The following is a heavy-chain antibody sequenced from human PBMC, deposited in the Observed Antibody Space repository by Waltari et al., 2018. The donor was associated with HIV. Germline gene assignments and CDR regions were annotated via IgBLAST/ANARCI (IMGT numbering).Heavy chain of an antibody. Sequence: QVQLQESGPGLVKPSETLSPTCTASGGSINLYFCSSIRQPAGKGLEWIGRIYSSGSTNYNPSLKSRVTMSVDTSKNQFSLRLSSVTAADTAVYYCARDPSGNYHPLGYWGQGTLVTVSS. CDR1: GGSINLYF. V-gene: IGHV4-4*07. CDR3: ARDPSGNYHPLGY. J-gene: IGHJ4*02. CDR2: IYSSGST. D-gene: IGHD1-7*01.